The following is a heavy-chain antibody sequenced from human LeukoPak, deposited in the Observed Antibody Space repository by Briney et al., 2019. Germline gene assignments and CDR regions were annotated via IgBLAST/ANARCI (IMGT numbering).Heavy chain of an antibody. V-gene: IGHV4-34*01. CDR2: INHSGST. CDR1: GGPFSGYY. CDR3: ARGLGYYYYGMDV. J-gene: IGHJ6*02. Sequence: SETLSLTCAVYGGPFSGYYWSWIRQPPGKGLEWIGEINHSGSTNYNPSLKSRVTISVDTSKNQFSLKLSSVTAADTAVYYCARGLGYYYYGMDVWGQGTTVTVSS. D-gene: IGHD7-27*01.